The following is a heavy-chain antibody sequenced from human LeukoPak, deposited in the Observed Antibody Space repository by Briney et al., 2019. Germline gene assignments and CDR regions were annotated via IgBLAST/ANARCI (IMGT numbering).Heavy chain of an antibody. CDR2: IRYDGSNK. J-gene: IGHJ4*02. CDR1: GSTFSSYG. Sequence: GGSLRLSCAASGSTFSSYGMHWVRQARGKGLEWVAFIRYDGSNKYYADSVKGRFTISRDNSKNTLYVQMNSLRAEDTAVYYCAKGERDPVQGVIRHDYWGQGTLVTVSS. CDR3: AKGERDPVQGVIRHDY. V-gene: IGHV3-30*02. D-gene: IGHD3-10*01.